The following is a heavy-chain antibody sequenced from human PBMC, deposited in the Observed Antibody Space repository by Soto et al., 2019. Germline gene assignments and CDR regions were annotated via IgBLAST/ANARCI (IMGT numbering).Heavy chain of an antibody. D-gene: IGHD6-13*01. V-gene: IGHV4-34*01. Sequence: SETLSLPCAVVGGSCSGYYCSWIRQPPGKGLEWIGEINHSGSTNYNPSLKSRVTISVDTSKNQFSLKLSSVTAADTAVYYCARGSDSSSPGDYYYYYMDVWGKGTTVTVSS. CDR1: GGSCSGYY. J-gene: IGHJ6*03. CDR3: ARGSDSSSPGDYYYYYMDV. CDR2: INHSGST.